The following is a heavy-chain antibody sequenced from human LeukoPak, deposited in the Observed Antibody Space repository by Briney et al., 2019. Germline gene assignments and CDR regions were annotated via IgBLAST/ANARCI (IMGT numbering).Heavy chain of an antibody. J-gene: IGHJ5*02. CDR2: MNPNSGNT. D-gene: IGHD3-10*01. CDR3: ARVSHYYGPNWFDP. V-gene: IGHV1-8*01. Sequence: GASVKVSCKASGYTFTSYDINWVRQATGQGLEWMGWMNPNSGNTGYAQKFQGRVTMTRNTSISTAYMELSSLRSEDTAVYYCARVSHYYGPNWFDPWGQGTLVTVSS. CDR1: GYTFTSYD.